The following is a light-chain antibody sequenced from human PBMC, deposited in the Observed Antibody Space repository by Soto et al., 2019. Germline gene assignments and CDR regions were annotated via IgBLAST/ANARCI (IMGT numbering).Light chain of an antibody. CDR1: QSVLYSSNNKNY. CDR2: WAS. J-gene: IGKJ4*01. V-gene: IGKV4-1*01. CDR3: QQFLGTPLT. Sequence: DIVMTQSPDSLAVSLGERVTINCKSSQSVLYSSNNKNYLAWYQQKPGQPPKLLIYWASTRESGVPDRFSGSGSGTDFTLTISSLQAEDVAVYYCQQFLGTPLTFGGGTKVEIK.